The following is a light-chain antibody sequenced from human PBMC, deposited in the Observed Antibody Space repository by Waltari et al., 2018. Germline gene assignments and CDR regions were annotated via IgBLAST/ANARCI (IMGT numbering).Light chain of an antibody. CDR3: QLYGTSFLWT. CDR1: QTVNSNY. Sequence: ESVLTQSPDTLSLSPGERVTLSCRASQTVNSNYLAWYQQKSGQAPRLLIYGASKRATGIPDRFSGSGSETAFTLTISRLEPEDFAVYYCQLYGTSFLWTFGQGTRVEI. J-gene: IGKJ1*01. CDR2: GAS. V-gene: IGKV3-20*01.